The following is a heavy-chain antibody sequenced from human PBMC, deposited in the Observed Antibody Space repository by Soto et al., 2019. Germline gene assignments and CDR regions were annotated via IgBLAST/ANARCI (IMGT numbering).Heavy chain of an antibody. V-gene: IGHV4-39*07. CDR1: GDSITSNNYF. CDR3: AAAPRY. Sequence: SETLSLTCTVSGDSITSNNYFWAWIRQPPGKGLEWIGSIYYSGTTYYNPSLNSRVTMSVDRSKNQVSLRLTSVTAADTAVYYCAAAPRYWGQGTLVTVSS. D-gene: IGHD6-13*01. CDR2: IYYSGTT. J-gene: IGHJ4*02.